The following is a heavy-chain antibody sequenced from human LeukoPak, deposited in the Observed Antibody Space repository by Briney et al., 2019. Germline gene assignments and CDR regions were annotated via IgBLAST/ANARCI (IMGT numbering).Heavy chain of an antibody. Sequence: PGGSLRLSCAASGFTFDTYPMHWVRQAPGKGLEWVAVVSYDGVNKYYADSVKGRFTISRNNSKSTLYLQMNTLRTEDTAVYYCALEGVGHSRDYFDYWGQGTLVTVSS. D-gene: IGHD1-1*01. V-gene: IGHV3-30-3*01. CDR1: GFTFDTYP. CDR3: ALEGVGHSRDYFDY. J-gene: IGHJ4*02. CDR2: VSYDGVNK.